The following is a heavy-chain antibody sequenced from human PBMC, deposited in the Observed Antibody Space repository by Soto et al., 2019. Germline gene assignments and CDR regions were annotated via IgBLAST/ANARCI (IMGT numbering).Heavy chain of an antibody. D-gene: IGHD3-3*01. J-gene: IGHJ3*02. Sequence: GGSLRLSCAASGFAFKTYTMNWVRQAPGKGLEWVSSISSSSSYIYYADSVKGRFTISRDNAKNSLYLQMNSLRAEDTAVYYCASQKRITIFGVVTPDAFDIWGQGTMVTVS. V-gene: IGHV3-21*01. CDR2: ISSSSSYI. CDR1: GFAFKTYT. CDR3: ASQKRITIFGVVTPDAFDI.